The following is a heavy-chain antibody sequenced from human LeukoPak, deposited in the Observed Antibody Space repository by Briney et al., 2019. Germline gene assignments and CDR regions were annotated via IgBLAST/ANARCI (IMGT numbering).Heavy chain of an antibody. V-gene: IGHV4-4*09. CDR1: GGSISSYY. Sequence: SETLSLTCTVPGGSISSYYWSWIRQPPGKGLEWIGYIYTSGSTNYNPSLKSRVTISVDTSKNQFSLKLSSVTAADTAVYYCARQVREDYYGSGSSAYYFDYWGQGTLVTVSS. J-gene: IGHJ4*02. CDR3: ARQVREDYYGSGSSAYYFDY. D-gene: IGHD3-10*01. CDR2: IYTSGST.